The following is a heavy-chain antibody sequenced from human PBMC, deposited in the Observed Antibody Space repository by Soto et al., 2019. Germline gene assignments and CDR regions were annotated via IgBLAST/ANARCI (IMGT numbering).Heavy chain of an antibody. J-gene: IGHJ5*02. CDR1: GFTFSSYS. V-gene: IGHV3-21*01. D-gene: IGHD6-13*01. CDR2: ISSSSSYI. Sequence: EVQLVESGGGLVKPGGSLRLSCAASGFTFSSYSMNWVRQAPGKGLEWVSSISSSSSYIYYADSVKGRFTISRDNAKNSLYLQMNSLRAEDTAVYYCARDEGSSWHGNWFDPWGQGTLVTVSS. CDR3: ARDEGSSWHGNWFDP.